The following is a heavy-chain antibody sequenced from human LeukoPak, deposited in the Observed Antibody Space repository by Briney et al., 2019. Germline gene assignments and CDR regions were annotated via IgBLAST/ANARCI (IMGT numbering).Heavy chain of an antibody. CDR2: INPNSGGT. Sequence: ASVKVSCKASGYTFTGYYMHWVRQAPGQGLEWMGWINPNSGGTNYAQKFQGRVTMTRTTSISTAFMELSRLRSDDTDVYYCARDLSCYGSGRRRGGDWGQGTLVTVSS. CDR3: ARDLSCYGSGRRRGGD. J-gene: IGHJ4*02. CDR1: GYTFTGYY. D-gene: IGHD3-10*01. V-gene: IGHV1-2*02.